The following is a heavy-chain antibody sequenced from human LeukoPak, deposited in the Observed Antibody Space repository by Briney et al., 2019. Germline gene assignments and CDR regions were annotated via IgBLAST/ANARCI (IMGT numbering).Heavy chain of an antibody. CDR2: ISSNGGST. V-gene: IGHV3-64*01. CDR3: ARALHGSYGPYYFDY. D-gene: IGHD5-18*01. J-gene: IGHJ4*02. CDR1: GFTFSSYA. Sequence: GGSLRLSCAASGFTFSSYAMHWVRQAPGKGLEYVSAISSNGGSTYYANSVKGRFTISRDNSKNTLYLQMGSLRAEDMAVYYCARALHGSYGPYYFDYWGQGTLVTVSS.